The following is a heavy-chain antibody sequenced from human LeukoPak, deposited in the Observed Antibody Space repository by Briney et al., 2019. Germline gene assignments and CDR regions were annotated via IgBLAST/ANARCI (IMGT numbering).Heavy chain of an antibody. D-gene: IGHD1-26*01. V-gene: IGHV3-30*03. CDR2: ISPDGSSE. Sequence: GGSLRLSCAASGFTFSSYGMHWVRQAPGKGLEWVAIISPDGSSEKYADSVKGRFTISRDNSKNTLYLQMNSLRAEDTAVYYCARRTSGAFDYWGQGTLVTVSS. CDR3: ARRTSGAFDY. CDR1: GFTFSSYG. J-gene: IGHJ4*02.